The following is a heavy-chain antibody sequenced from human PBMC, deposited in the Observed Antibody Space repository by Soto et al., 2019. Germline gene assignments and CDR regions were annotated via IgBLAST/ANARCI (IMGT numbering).Heavy chain of an antibody. D-gene: IGHD4-17*01. V-gene: IGHV1-69*01. CDR1: GGTFSSYA. CDR3: ESGDYGDYGVEGYFDY. Sequence: QVQLVQSGAEVKKPGSSVKVSCKASGGTFSSYAISWVRQAPGQGLEWMGGIIPIFGTANYAQKFQGRVTITADESTSTAYMELRSLRSEDTAVSSCESGDYGDYGVEGYFDYWGQGTLVTVSS. J-gene: IGHJ4*02. CDR2: IIPIFGTA.